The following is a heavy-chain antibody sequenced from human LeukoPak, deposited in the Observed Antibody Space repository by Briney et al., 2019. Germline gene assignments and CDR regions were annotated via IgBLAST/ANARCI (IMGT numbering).Heavy chain of an antibody. CDR3: AKAREYDYVWGSYIY. D-gene: IGHD3-16*01. V-gene: IGHV3-48*01. CDR2: IGISSSRK. CDR1: GFTFSSYS. Sequence: GGSLRLSCAASGFTFSSYSMNWVRQAPGKGLEWVSYIGISSSRKYYADSVKGRFTISRDNSKNTLYLQMNSLRAEDTAVYYCAKAREYDYVWGSYIYWGQGILVTVSS. J-gene: IGHJ4*02.